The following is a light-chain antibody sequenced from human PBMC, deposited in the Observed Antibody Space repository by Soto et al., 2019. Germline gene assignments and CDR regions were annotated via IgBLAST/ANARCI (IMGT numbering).Light chain of an antibody. Sequence: EIVLTQSPSTLSLSPGERATLSCRASQSVSSNYLAWYQQKPGQAPRLLIYGASSRATGIPDRFSGSGSGTDFTLTISRLEPEDFAVYYCQQYVSSLYTFGQGTKVDIK. CDR1: QSVSSNY. V-gene: IGKV3-20*01. CDR3: QQYVSSLYT. CDR2: GAS. J-gene: IGKJ2*01.